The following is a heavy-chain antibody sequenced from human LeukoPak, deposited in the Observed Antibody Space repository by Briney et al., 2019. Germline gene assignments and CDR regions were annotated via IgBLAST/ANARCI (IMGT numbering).Heavy chain of an antibody. J-gene: IGHJ5*02. V-gene: IGHV3-53*01. CDR2: IYSGDRT. Sequence: GKGLEWVSVIYSGDRTYYADSVKGRFTISRDSSKNTLYLQMNNLRVEDTAVYYCARDRGYYDSSGLPGHWFDPWGQETLVTVSS. D-gene: IGHD3-22*01. CDR3: ARDRGYYDSSGLPGHWFDP.